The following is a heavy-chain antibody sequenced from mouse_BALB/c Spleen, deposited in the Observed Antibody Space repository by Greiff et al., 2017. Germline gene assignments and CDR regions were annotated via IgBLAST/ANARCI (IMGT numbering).Heavy chain of an antibody. V-gene: IGHV1-4*01. CDR1: GYTFTSYT. CDR3: ARRITTVVATDPLDY. Sequence: QVQLQQSGAELARPGASVKMSCKASGYTFTSYTMHWVKQRPGQGLEWIGYINPSSGYTNYNQKFKDKATLTADKSSSTAYMQLSSLTSEDSAVYYCARRITTVVATDPLDYWGQGTSVTFSS. J-gene: IGHJ4*01. D-gene: IGHD1-1*01. CDR2: INPSSGYT.